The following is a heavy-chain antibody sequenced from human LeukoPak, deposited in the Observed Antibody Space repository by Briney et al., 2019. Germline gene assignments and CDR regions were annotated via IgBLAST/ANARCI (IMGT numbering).Heavy chain of an antibody. J-gene: IGHJ4*02. D-gene: IGHD2-15*01. Sequence: GGSLRLSCVASGFSFSTYAMNWVRQAPGKGLEWVSSISNSGSYIYYADSVKGRFTISRDDAKKSVYLQMNSLRAEDTAVYYCAKDLGGVYCSGGSCYSEFFDYWGQGTLATVSS. V-gene: IGHV3-21*01. CDR2: ISNSGSYI. CDR1: GFSFSTYA. CDR3: AKDLGGVYCSGGSCYSEFFDY.